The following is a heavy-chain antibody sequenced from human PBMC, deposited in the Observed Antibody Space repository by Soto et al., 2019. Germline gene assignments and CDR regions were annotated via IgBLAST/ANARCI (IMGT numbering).Heavy chain of an antibody. CDR2: IYTSGSA. CDR3: ARSNNNLEWLSHDAFDI. Sequence: ETLSLTCTVSGGSISSYYWSWIQQPAGKGLEWIGRIYTSGSANYNPSLKSRVTMSVDTSKNQFSLKLSSVTAEDTAVYYCARSNNNLEWLSHDAFDIWGQGTMVTVSS. CDR1: GGSISSYY. D-gene: IGHD3-3*01. V-gene: IGHV4-4*07. J-gene: IGHJ3*02.